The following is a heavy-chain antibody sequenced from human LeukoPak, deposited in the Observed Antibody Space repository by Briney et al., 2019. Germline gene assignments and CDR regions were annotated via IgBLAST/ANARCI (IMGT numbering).Heavy chain of an antibody. CDR3: ATDYNYYGMDV. Sequence: PSETLSLTCTVSGGSISSYYWSWIRQPPGKGLEWIGYIYYSGSTNYNPSLKSRVTISVDTSKNQFSLKLSSVTAADTAVYYCATDYNYYGMDVWGQGTTVTVSS. V-gene: IGHV4-59*01. J-gene: IGHJ6*02. CDR2: IYYSGST. CDR1: GGSISSYY.